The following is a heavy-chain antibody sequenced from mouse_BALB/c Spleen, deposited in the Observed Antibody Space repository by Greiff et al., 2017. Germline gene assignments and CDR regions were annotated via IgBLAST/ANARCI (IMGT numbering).Heavy chain of an antibody. CDR1: GYTFTDYN. J-gene: IGHJ2*01. V-gene: IGHV1S29*02. CDR2: IYPYNGGT. CDR3: ASLTGTGA. D-gene: IGHD4-1*01. Sequence: EVQLQQSGPELVKPGASVKISCKASGYTFTDYNMHWVKQSHGKSLEWIGYIYPYNGGTGYNQKFKSKATLTVDNSSSTAYMELRSLTSEDSAVYYCASLTGTGAWGQGTTLTVSS.